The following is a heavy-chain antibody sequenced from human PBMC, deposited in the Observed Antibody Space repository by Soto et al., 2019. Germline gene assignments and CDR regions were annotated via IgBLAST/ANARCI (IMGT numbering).Heavy chain of an antibody. J-gene: IGHJ1*01. Sequence: QVQLVESGGGVVQPGTSLRVSCVGSGFTFRSYVIHWVRQAPGKGLEWVALTSYDGSDKYYGDSVRGRFTISRDNSRNTVDLKMDSRRLEDTALYYCARWGTTGGLDVWGQGTLVSVSS. D-gene: IGHD3-16*01. CDR1: GFTFRSYV. V-gene: IGHV3-30*19. CDR3: ARWGTTGGLDV. CDR2: TSYDGSDK.